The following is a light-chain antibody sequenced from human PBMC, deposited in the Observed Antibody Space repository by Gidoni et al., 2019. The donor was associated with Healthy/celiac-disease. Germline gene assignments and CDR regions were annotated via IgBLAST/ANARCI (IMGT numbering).Light chain of an antibody. CDR1: QSVSSN. Sequence: EIVMTQSPATLSVSPGERATLSCRASQSVSSNLAWYQQKPGQAPRLLIYGASTRATGIPARCSGSGSGTEFTLTISSLQSEDFAVYYCQQYNNWPPATFXPXTKVDIK. J-gene: IGKJ3*01. V-gene: IGKV3-15*01. CDR3: QQYNNWPPAT. CDR2: GAS.